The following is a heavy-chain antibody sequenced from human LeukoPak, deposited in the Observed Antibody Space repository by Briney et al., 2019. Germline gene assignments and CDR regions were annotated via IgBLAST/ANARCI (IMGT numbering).Heavy chain of an antibody. V-gene: IGHV4-4*02. D-gene: IGHD3-16*02. CDR1: GDSISSSNW. CDR3: ARYRDY. Sequence: SETLSLTCAVSGDSISSSNWGSGVRQRPGEGLVGIGEIYHSGSSNYNPSLKSRVTISVDKAKNQFSLKLSSVTAADTAVYYCARYRDYWGQGTLVTVSS. J-gene: IGHJ4*02. CDR2: IYHSGSS.